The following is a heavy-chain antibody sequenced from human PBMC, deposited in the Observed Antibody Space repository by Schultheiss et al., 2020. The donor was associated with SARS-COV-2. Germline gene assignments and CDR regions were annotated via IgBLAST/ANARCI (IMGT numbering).Heavy chain of an antibody. V-gene: IGHV3-64*01. D-gene: IGHD3-22*01. Sequence: GGSLRLSCSASGLTFSSYAMHWVRQAPGKGLEYVSAITSNGGSTYYASSVKGRFTISRDNSKNTLYLQMGSLRDEDMAVYYCARGVDSSGYINYWGQGTLVTVSS. CDR2: ITSNGGST. CDR1: GLTFSSYA. J-gene: IGHJ4*02. CDR3: ARGVDSSGYINY.